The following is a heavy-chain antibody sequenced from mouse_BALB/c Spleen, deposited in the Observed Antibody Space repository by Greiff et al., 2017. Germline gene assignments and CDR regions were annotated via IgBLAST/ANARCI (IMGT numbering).Heavy chain of an antibody. V-gene: IGHV1-20*02. Sequence: VQLKESGPELVKPGASVKISCKASGYSFTGYFMNWVMQSHGKSLEWIGRINPYNGDTFYNQKFKGKATLTVDKSSSTAHMELRSLASEDSAVYYCARWGLRGYYFDYWGQGTTLTVSS. CDR1: GYSFTGYF. D-gene: IGHD2-2*01. CDR2: INPYNGDT. CDR3: ARWGLRGYYFDY. J-gene: IGHJ2*01.